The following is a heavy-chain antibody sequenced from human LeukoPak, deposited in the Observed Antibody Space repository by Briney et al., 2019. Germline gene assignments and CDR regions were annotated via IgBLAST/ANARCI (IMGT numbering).Heavy chain of an antibody. J-gene: IGHJ4*02. Sequence: GGSLRLSCAASGFTFNNHWMHWVRQAPGKGLVWISRINTDGRTTDYADSVKGRFTISRENAKNTLYLHVNSLRAEDTAVYYCGRDANWNQIDYWGQGSLVTVSS. CDR2: INTDGRTT. CDR3: GRDANWNQIDY. D-gene: IGHD1-20*01. CDR1: GFTFNNHW. V-gene: IGHV3-74*01.